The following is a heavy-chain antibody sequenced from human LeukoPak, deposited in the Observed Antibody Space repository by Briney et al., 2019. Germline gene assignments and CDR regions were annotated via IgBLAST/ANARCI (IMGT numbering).Heavy chain of an antibody. D-gene: IGHD2-2*01. CDR3: ARIPAAMDSWFDP. Sequence: SETLSLTCTVSGGSISSYYWSWIRQPPGKGLEWIGYVYYSGNTDYNPSLQSRVTISVDTSKNQFSLKLSSVTAADTAVYYCARIPAAMDSWFDPWGQGTLVTVSS. V-gene: IGHV4-59*01. CDR2: VYYSGNT. CDR1: GGSISSYY. J-gene: IGHJ5*02.